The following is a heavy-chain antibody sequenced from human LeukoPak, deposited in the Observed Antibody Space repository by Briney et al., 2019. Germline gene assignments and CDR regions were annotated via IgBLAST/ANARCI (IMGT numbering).Heavy chain of an antibody. J-gene: IGHJ6*03. CDR3: ARDRYYYDSSGYYYMDV. Sequence: SETLSLTCTVSGYSISSDYYWGWIRQSPGKGLEWIGSIYHTGSTYYNPALKSRVTISVDTSKNQFSLKLSSVTAADTAVYYCARDRYYYDSSGYYYMDVRGKGTTVTVSS. D-gene: IGHD3-22*01. CDR2: IYHTGST. V-gene: IGHV4-38-2*02. CDR1: GYSISSDYY.